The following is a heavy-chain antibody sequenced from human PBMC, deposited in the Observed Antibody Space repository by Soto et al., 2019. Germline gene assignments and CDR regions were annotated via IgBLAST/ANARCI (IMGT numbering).Heavy chain of an antibody. V-gene: IGHV3-53*01. CDR1: GFTVSSNY. J-gene: IGHJ4*02. CDR2: IYSGGST. CDR3: VRDLNWSFDY. D-gene: IGHD1-1*01. Sequence: PGGSLRLPFAASGFTVSSNYMSWVRQAPGKGLEWVSVIYSGGSTYYADSVKGRFTISRDNAKNSVYLQMSSLRAEDTAVYYCVRDLNWSFDYWGQGTPVTVSS.